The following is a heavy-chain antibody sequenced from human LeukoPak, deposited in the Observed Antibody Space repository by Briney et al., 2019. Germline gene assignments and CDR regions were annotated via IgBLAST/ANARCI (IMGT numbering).Heavy chain of an antibody. D-gene: IGHD3-10*01. V-gene: IGHV4-59*12. CDR3: AKSNGYGLIDI. Sequence: SETLSLTCTVSGGSISSYYWSWIRQPPGKALEWIGNIFYSGSTYYSPSLKSRVTISLDTSRNQFSLKLNSVTAADTAVYYCAKSNGYGLIDIWGQGTMVTVPS. CDR1: GGSISSYY. J-gene: IGHJ3*02. CDR2: IFYSGST.